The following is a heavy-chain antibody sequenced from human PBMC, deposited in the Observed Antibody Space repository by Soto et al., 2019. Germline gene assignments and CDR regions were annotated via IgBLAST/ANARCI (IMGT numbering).Heavy chain of an antibody. D-gene: IGHD5-18*01. Sequence: PSETMAITRTVSGGSVCSGRYYWSWIRKPPGKGLEWIGYISYSGSTNYNPSLKSRVTISEVTSKNQFSLKLSSVTAADTAVYYCARGGSPHSDYYYGMDVWGQGTTVTV. CDR2: ISYSGST. CDR1: GGSVCSGRYY. V-gene: IGHV4-61*01. J-gene: IGHJ6*02. CDR3: ARGGSPHSDYYYGMDV.